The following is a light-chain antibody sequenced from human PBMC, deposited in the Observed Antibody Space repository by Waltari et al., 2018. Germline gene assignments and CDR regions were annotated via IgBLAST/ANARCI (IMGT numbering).Light chain of an antibody. J-gene: IGLJ2*01. Sequence: QSVLTQPPSASGTPGQRVTISCSGSSSNIGSNTVNCYQQLPGTAPNLLIYSNNQRPAGVPDRFSGSKAGTSASLVISGLQSEDEADYYCAAWEDSLNGSVVFGGGTKLTVL. CDR3: AAWEDSLNGSVV. CDR2: SNN. CDR1: SSNIGSNT. V-gene: IGLV1-44*01.